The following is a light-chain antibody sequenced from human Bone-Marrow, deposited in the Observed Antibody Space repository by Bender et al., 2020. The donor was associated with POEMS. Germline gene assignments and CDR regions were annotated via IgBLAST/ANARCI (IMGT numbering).Light chain of an antibody. Sequence: QSALTQPASVSGSPGQSITISCTGSSSDVETYNLVSWYQQRPGKAPKLILYDVSDRPSGFSDRFSGSTSGDSASLTISGLQADDEADYYCSSYTSTTTLIFGGGTKLTVL. CDR1: SSDVETYNL. CDR3: SSYTSTTTLI. V-gene: IGLV2-14*02. CDR2: DVS. J-gene: IGLJ2*01.